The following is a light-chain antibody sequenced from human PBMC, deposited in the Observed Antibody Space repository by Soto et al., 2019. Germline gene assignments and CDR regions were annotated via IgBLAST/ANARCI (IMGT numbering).Light chain of an antibody. CDR2: EVI. CDR1: SSDVGAYHY. Sequence: QSVLTQPASVSGSPGQSITIFCTGTSSDVGAYHYVSWYQQRPGKAPRLIISEVIDRPSGIPTRFSGSKSGNTASLTISGLQIEDEANYYCSSYSRNSAVVFGGGTKGTVL. CDR3: SSYSRNSAVV. J-gene: IGLJ3*02. V-gene: IGLV2-14*01.